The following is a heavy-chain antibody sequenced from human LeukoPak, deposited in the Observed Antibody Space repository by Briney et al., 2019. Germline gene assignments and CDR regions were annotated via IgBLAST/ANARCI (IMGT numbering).Heavy chain of an antibody. J-gene: IGHJ4*02. Sequence: GGSLRLSCAASGFTFSNAWMSWVRQAPGEGLEWVGRIKSKTDGGTTDYAAPVKGRFTISRDDSKSIAYLQMNSLKTEDTAVYCCTRCDYGDYGHQPPAMDYWGQGTLVSVSS. CDR3: TRCDYGDYGHQPPAMDY. D-gene: IGHD4-17*01. CDR2: IKSKTDGGTT. CDR1: GFTFSNAW. V-gene: IGHV3-15*01.